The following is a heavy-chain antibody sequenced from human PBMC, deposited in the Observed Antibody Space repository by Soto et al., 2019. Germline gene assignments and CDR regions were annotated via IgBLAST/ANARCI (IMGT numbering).Heavy chain of an antibody. D-gene: IGHD6-13*01. CDR2: SIVLGGST. CDR3: AKAPQKEKQQHFDY. Sequence: WGSLSLSCSSSGFTFSSYAMSWVRQAPGKGLEWVSASIVLGGSTYYADSVKGRFTISRDNSKNTLYLQMNTRRAEDTAVYYCAKAPQKEKQQHFDYWGQGTLVTVS. CDR1: GFTFSSYA. V-gene: IGHV3-23*01. J-gene: IGHJ4*02.